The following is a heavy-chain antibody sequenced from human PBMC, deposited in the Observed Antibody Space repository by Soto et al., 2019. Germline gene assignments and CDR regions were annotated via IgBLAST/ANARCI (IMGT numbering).Heavy chain of an antibody. V-gene: IGHV3-74*01. Sequence: PGGSLRLSCAASGFTFSSYWMHWVRQAPGKGLVWVSRINSDGSSTSYADSVKGRFTISRDNAKNTLYLQMNSLRAEDTAVYYCARDFERVVVVPAATYYYYYGMDVWGQGTTVTVSS. CDR2: INSDGSST. D-gene: IGHD2-2*01. CDR1: GFTFSSYW. CDR3: ARDFERVVVVPAATYYYYYGMDV. J-gene: IGHJ6*02.